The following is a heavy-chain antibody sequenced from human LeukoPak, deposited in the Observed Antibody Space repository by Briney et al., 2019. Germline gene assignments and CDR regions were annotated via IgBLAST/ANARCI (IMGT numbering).Heavy chain of an antibody. Sequence: PSETLSLTCAVSGGSISSSNWWSWVRQPPGKGLEWIGEIYHSGSTNYNPSLKSRVTISVDKSKNQFSLKLSSVTAADTAVYYCAMYSGSYLDAFDIWGQGTMVTVSS. CDR2: IYHSGST. D-gene: IGHD1-26*01. CDR1: GGSISSSNW. V-gene: IGHV4-4*02. CDR3: AMYSGSYLDAFDI. J-gene: IGHJ3*02.